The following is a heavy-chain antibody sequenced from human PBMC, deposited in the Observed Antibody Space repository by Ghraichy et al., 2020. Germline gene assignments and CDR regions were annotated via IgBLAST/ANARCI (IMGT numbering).Heavy chain of an antibody. CDR2: INYSGST. CDR3: ARVFTMVRGVIIRRQPFDC. CDR1: GGTFSGYY. Sequence: SETLSLTCAVYGGTFSGYYWSWIRQPPGKGLEWIGEINYSGSTNYNPSLKSRVTISVDTSKNKFSLKFRSVTAADTAVYYCARVFTMVRGVIIRRQPFDCWGQGTLVTVSS. J-gene: IGHJ4*02. V-gene: IGHV4-34*01. D-gene: IGHD3-10*01.